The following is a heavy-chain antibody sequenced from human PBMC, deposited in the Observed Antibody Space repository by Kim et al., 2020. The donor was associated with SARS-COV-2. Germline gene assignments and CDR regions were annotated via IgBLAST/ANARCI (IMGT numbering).Heavy chain of an antibody. CDR3: ARGEIYYDSSGLIGVAFDY. CDR2: IYYSGST. J-gene: IGHJ4*02. CDR1: GGSISSYY. Sequence: SETLSLTCTVSGGSISSYYWSWIRQPPGKGLEWIGYIYYSGSTNYNPSLKSRVTISVDTSKNQFSLKLSSVTAADTAVYYCARGEIYYDSSGLIGVAFDYWGQGTLVTVSS. V-gene: IGHV4-59*13. D-gene: IGHD3-22*01.